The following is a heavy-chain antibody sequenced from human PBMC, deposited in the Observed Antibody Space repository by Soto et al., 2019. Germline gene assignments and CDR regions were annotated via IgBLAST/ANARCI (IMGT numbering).Heavy chain of an antibody. CDR3: ARLQLVQKVIDY. CDR1: GDSISTYY. Sequence: SETLSLTCAVSGDSISTYYWSWIRQPPGKGLQWIGYIFYSGGTAYNPSLKSRVTISLDMSKKQISLKLSSVTTADTATYFCARLQLVQKVIDYWGQGTLVTVSS. V-gene: IGHV4-59*01. D-gene: IGHD1-1*01. CDR2: IFYSGGT. J-gene: IGHJ4*02.